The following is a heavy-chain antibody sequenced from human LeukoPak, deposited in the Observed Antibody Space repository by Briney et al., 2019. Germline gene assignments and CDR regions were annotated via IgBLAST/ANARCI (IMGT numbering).Heavy chain of an antibody. J-gene: IGHJ5*01. CDR3: ARVVVAATRFDS. Sequence: TSETLSLTCAVSGGSISSSKWWSWVRQPPGKGLEWIGEIHHSGSTNYNPSLKSRVTISLDKSKNHFSLKLNSVTAADTAIYYCARVVVAATRFDSWGQGTLVTVSS. CDR2: IHHSGST. D-gene: IGHD2-15*01. CDR1: GGSISSSKW. V-gene: IGHV4-4*02.